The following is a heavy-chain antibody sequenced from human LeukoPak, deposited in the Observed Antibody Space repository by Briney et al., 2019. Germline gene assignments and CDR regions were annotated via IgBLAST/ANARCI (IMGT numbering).Heavy chain of an antibody. J-gene: IGHJ4*02. Sequence: SETLSLTCTVSGGSISSSSYYWGWIRQPPGKGLEWIGSIYYSGSTYYNPSLKSRVTISVDTSKNQFSLKLSSVTAPDTAVYYCARYPTDYDSSGYYYEGVDYWGQGTLVTVSS. V-gene: IGHV4-39*01. D-gene: IGHD3-22*01. CDR3: ARYPTDYDSSGYYYEGVDY. CDR1: GGSISSSSYY. CDR2: IYYSGST.